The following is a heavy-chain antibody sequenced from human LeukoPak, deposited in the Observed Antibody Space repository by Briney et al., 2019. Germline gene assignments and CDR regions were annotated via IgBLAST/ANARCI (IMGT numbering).Heavy chain of an antibody. V-gene: IGHV4-34*01. CDR2: INHSGST. J-gene: IGHJ6*03. CDR3: ARDRITHYMDV. CDR1: GGSFSGYF. Sequence: PSETLSLTCAVYGGSFSGYFWSWIRQPPGKGLEWIGEINHSGSTNYNPSLKSRVTISVDTSKNQFSLKLSSVTAADTAVYYCARDRITHYMDVWGKGTTVTVSS.